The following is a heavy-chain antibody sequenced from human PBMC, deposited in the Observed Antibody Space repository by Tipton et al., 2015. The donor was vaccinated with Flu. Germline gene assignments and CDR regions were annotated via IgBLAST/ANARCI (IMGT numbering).Heavy chain of an antibody. CDR2: VARTGDS. CDR3: ARRDHSNYVSDPKSWFDP. D-gene: IGHD4-11*01. J-gene: IGHJ5*02. CDR1: GDSISSDYY. Sequence: TLSLTCAVSGDSISSDYYWARIRQFPGKGLEWIGTVARTGDSIYNPSLKSRVTLSIDTSKNQFSLKMKSVTATDMAVYYCARRDHSNYVSDPKSWFDPWGQGTLVAVSS. V-gene: IGHV4-38-2*01.